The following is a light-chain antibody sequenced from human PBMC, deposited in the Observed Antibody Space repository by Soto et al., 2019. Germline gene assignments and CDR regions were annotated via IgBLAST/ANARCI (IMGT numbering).Light chain of an antibody. CDR1: QTIAMY. Sequence: DIQMTQSPSSLSASVGDRVTITCRASQTIAMYVNWFQQKPGKAPKPIIYTTSSLQSGVPPRFSGSGSETDFTLTISRLQPEDSATYYCQQSFTTPYTFGQGTKLESK. J-gene: IGKJ2*01. CDR2: TTS. CDR3: QQSFTTPYT. V-gene: IGKV1-39*01.